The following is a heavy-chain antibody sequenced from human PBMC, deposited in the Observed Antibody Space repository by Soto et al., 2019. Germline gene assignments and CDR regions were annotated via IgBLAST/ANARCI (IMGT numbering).Heavy chain of an antibody. J-gene: IGHJ4*02. CDR3: ARSPSWETTVTPYYFDY. D-gene: IGHD4-4*01. Sequence: QVQLVQSGAEVKKPGASLKVSCKASRYTFISYDINWVRQATGQGLEWMGWMNPKSANTGYAQKFQGRDTMTRNTSISTAYMELSSLRSEDTAVYYCARSPSWETTVTPYYFDYWGQGTLVTVSS. CDR2: MNPKSANT. CDR1: RYTFISYD. V-gene: IGHV1-8*01.